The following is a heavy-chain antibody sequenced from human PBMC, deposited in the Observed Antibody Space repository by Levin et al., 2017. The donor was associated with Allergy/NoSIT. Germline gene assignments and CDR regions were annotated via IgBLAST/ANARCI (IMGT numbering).Heavy chain of an antibody. CDR1: GFTFSSYA. Sequence: PGGSLRLSCAASGFTFSSYAMSWVRQAPGKGLEWVSAISGSGGSTYYADSVKGRFTISRDNSKNTLYLQMNSLRAEDTAVYYCAKAGTTYYYGSGSSEHWGQGTLVTVSS. CDR3: AKAGTTYYYGSGSSEH. D-gene: IGHD3-10*01. CDR2: ISGSGGST. J-gene: IGHJ1*01. V-gene: IGHV3-23*01.